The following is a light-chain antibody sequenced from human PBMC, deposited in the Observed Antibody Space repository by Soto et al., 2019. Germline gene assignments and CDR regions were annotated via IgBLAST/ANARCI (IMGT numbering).Light chain of an antibody. Sequence: DIQMTQSPSTLSASVGDRVTITSRASQSISTWLAWYQQKPGKAPKLLIYDASSLQSGVPSRFSGSGSGTEFTLTISSLQPDAFATYYCQQYDSHSSSTFGQGTKLESK. CDR2: DAS. CDR3: QQYDSHSSST. J-gene: IGKJ2*01. CDR1: QSISTW. V-gene: IGKV1-5*01.